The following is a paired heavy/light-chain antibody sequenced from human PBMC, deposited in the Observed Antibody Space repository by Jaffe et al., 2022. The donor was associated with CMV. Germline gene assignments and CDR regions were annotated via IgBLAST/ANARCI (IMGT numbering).Light chain of an antibody. J-gene: IGKJ1*01. Sequence: DIQMTQSPSTLSASVGDRVTITCRASQSISTWLAWYQQKPGKAPKVLIYKAFSLESGVPSRFSGSGSGTEFTLTISSLQPDDFATYYCLQYNSFPWTFGQGTKVEIK. CDR3: LQYNSFPWT. CDR2: KAF. V-gene: IGKV1-5*03. CDR1: QSISTW.
Heavy chain of an antibody. V-gene: IGHV3-64D*06. CDR1: GFTFSSYA. CDR3: VGYCSGDSCLNFDY. D-gene: IGHD2-15*01. CDR2: ISSSGDDT. J-gene: IGHJ4*02. Sequence: EVQVVESGGGLVQPGGSLRLSCSASGFTFSSYAMHWVRQAPGKGLEDVSTISSSGDDTYYADSVKGRFTISRDNSKNTLYLQMSSLSAEDTAVYYCVGYCSGDSCLNFDYWGQGTLVTVSS.